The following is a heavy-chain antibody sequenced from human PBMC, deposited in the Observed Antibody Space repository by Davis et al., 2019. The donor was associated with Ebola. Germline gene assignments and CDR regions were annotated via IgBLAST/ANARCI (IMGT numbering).Heavy chain of an antibody. CDR2: ISSSSSYI. CDR1: GFTFSSYS. CDR3: VRALGDFSGADY. D-gene: IGHD3-16*01. Sequence: GESLKISCAASGFTFSSYSMNWVRQAPGKGLEWVSSISSSSSYIYYADSVKGRFTISRDNAKNTLYLQMNSLRAEETAVYYYVRALGDFSGADYWGQGTLVTVSS. V-gene: IGHV3-21*06. J-gene: IGHJ4*02.